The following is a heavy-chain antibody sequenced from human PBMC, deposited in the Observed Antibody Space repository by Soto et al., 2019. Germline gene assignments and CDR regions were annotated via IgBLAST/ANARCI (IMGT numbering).Heavy chain of an antibody. V-gene: IGHV1-69*01. J-gene: IGHJ6*02. CDR1: GGTFSSYA. CDR3: ASCSRGRIAARPDYYYYYGMEF. D-gene: IGHD6-6*01. Sequence: QVQLVQSGAEVKKPGSSVKVSCKASGGTFSSYAISWVRQAPGQGLEWMGGIIPIFGTANYAQKFQGRVTITADESTSTAYMELSSLRSEDTAEYYCASCSRGRIAARPDYYYYYGMEFWGQGTTVTVSS. CDR2: IIPIFGTA.